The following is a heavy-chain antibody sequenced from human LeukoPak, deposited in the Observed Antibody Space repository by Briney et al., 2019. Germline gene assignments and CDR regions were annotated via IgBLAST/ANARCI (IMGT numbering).Heavy chain of an antibody. V-gene: IGHV4-34*01. D-gene: IGHD3-9*01. CDR3: ARAWALRYFDWSNWFDP. CDR2: INHSGST. CDR1: GGSFSGYY. Sequence: SETLSLTCAVYGGSFSGYYWSWIRQPPGKGPEWIGEINHSGSTNYNPSLKSRVTISVDTSKNQFSLKLSSVTAADTAVYYCARAWALRYFDWSNWFDPWGQGTLVTVSS. J-gene: IGHJ5*02.